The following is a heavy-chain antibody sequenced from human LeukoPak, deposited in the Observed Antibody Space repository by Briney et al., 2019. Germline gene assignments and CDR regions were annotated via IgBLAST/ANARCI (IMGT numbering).Heavy chain of an antibody. CDR2: IRYDGSNK. D-gene: IGHD6-13*01. J-gene: IGHJ3*02. CDR1: GFTFSSNG. Sequence: GGSPRLSCAASGFTFSSNGMHWVRQAPGKGLEWVAFIRYDGSNKYYADSVKGRFTISRDNSKNTLYLQMNSLRAEDTAVYYCAKDGPLGEQQLVQRPDAFDIWGQGTMVTVSS. V-gene: IGHV3-30*02. CDR3: AKDGPLGEQQLVQRPDAFDI.